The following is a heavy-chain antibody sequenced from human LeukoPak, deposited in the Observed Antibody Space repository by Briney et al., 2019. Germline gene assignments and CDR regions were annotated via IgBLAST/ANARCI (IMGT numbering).Heavy chain of an antibody. CDR1: GLPISSSY. CDR2: IYGADTI. J-gene: IGHJ4*02. Sequence: GGSLRLSCAASGLPISSSYMSWVRQVPGKGLEWVSCIYGADTIYYADFVKDRFTISRDSNRNILYLQMNSLRADDTAVYYCARGARGAYFDYWGQGTLVTVSS. CDR3: ARGARGAYFDY. V-gene: IGHV3-66*01. D-gene: IGHD4/OR15-4a*01.